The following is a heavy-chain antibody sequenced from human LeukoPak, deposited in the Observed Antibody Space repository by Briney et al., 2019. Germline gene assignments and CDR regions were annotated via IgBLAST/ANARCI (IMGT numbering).Heavy chain of an antibody. CDR2: INPSGGRT. Sequence: GASVNVSCKASGYTFTSYYMYWVRQAPREGLEWMGIINPSGGRTSYAQKFEGRVTMTRDTSTSTVYMELSSLRSEGTAVYYCARGYYEGFDYWGQGTLVTVSS. CDR1: GYTFTSYY. J-gene: IGHJ4*02. CDR3: ARGYYEGFDY. D-gene: IGHD3-22*01. V-gene: IGHV1-46*01.